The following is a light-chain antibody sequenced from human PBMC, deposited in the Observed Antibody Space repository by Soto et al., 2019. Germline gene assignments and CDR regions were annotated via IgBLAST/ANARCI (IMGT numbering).Light chain of an antibody. V-gene: IGKV1-39*01. CDR2: GAS. CDR3: QQSYDSPPT. CDR1: QTINNY. Sequence: DLQMTQSPSTLSASVGDRVTITCRASQTINNYLNWYQQKPGKAPKCLIYGASSFQSGVSSRFSGRGSGTDYTLTISSLQPEDFATYFCQQSYDSPPTFGGGTKVEIK. J-gene: IGKJ4*01.